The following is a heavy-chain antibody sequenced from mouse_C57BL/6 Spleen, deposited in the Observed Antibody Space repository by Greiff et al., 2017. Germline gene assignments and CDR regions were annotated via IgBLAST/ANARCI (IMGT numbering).Heavy chain of an antibody. J-gene: IGHJ1*03. CDR1: GYTFTDYN. CDR3: AREEDYGNYVRYFDV. CDR2: INPNNGGT. Sequence: VQLQQSGPELVKPGASVKIPCKASGYTFTDYNMDWVKQSHGKSLEWIGEINPNNGGTIYNQKFKGKATLTVAKSSSTAYMALRSLTSEDTAVYYCAREEDYGNYVRYFDVWGTGTTVTVSS. V-gene: IGHV1-18*01. D-gene: IGHD2-1*01.